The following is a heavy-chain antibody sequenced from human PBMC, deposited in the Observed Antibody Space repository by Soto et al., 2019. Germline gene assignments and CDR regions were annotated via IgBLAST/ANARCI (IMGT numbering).Heavy chain of an antibody. CDR2: IIPIFGTA. D-gene: IGHD3-16*01. J-gene: IGHJ4*02. CDR1: GGTFSSYA. CDR3: ARSLGEPYFDY. V-gene: IGHV1-69*13. Sequence: SVKVSFKASGGTFSSYAISWLRQAPGQGLEWMGGIIPIFGTANYAQKFQGRVTITADESTSTAYMELSSLRSEDTAVYYCARSLGEPYFDYWGQGTLVTVSS.